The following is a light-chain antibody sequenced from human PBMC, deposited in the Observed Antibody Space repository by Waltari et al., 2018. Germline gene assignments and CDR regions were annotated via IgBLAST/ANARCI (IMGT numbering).Light chain of an antibody. CDR1: SSDVGGYNF. CDR3: ISYSGNSNWV. CDR2: EVT. J-gene: IGLJ3*02. V-gene: IGLV2-8*01. Sequence: QSALTQPPSASGSPGQSVTISCTGTSSDVGGYNFVSWYQHPPGKAPKLIIYEVTKRPSGVPDRFSGSKSGNTASLTVSGLQAEDEADYHCISYSGNSNWVFGGGTKLTVL.